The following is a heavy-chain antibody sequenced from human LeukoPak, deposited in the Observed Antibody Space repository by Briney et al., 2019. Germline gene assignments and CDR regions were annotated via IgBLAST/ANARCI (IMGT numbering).Heavy chain of an antibody. CDR2: IDPSDSYT. D-gene: IGHD1-7*01. Sequence: AESLLISCKGSGYRFTSYWISWVRQMPGKGLEWMGRIDPSDSYTNYSPSFQGHVAISADKSISTAYLQWSSLKASDNAMYYCAQSRITGTTCWFDPWGQGTLATLSS. CDR3: AQSRITGTTCWFDP. J-gene: IGHJ5*02. V-gene: IGHV5-10-1*01. CDR1: GYRFTSYW.